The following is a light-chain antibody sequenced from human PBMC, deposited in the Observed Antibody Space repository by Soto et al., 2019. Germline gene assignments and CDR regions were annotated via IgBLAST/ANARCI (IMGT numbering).Light chain of an antibody. CDR1: QSVSSSY. J-gene: IGKJ1*01. Sequence: IGLTKSLGALSLSAGERATLSCRASQSVSSSYSAWYQQQPGQPPRLLFYGASSRATGIPDRFSGSGSGTDFTLTISILAAEDLAVYCWQQYGSSGTFGQGTKVDIK. CDR2: GAS. V-gene: IGKV3-20*01. CDR3: QQYGSSGT.